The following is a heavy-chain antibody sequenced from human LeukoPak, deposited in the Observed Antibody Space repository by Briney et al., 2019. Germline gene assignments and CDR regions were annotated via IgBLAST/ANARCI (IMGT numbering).Heavy chain of an antibody. CDR1: GFTFSDYY. V-gene: IGHV3-11*01. Sequence: GGSLRLSCAASGFTFSDYYMSWIRQAPGKGLEWVSYISSSGSTIYYADSVKGRFTISRDNAKNSLYLQMNSLRAEDTAVYYCARELSFGYYYDSSGLYFDYWGQGTLVTVSS. CDR3: ARELSFGYYYDSSGLYFDY. CDR2: ISSSGSTI. J-gene: IGHJ4*02. D-gene: IGHD3-22*01.